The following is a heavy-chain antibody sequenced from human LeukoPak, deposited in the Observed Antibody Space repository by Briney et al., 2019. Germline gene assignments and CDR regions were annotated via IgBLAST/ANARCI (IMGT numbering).Heavy chain of an antibody. CDR2: IYYSGST. CDR3: ARGRDYYDSSSFFDY. J-gene: IGHJ4*02. CDR1: GSSISSYY. V-gene: IGHV4-59*01. Sequence: SATLSLTCTVSGSSISSYYWSWIRQPPGKGLEWLGYIYYSGSTNYNPSLKSRVPISVDTSRNRFSLKLSSVTAADTAVYYCARGRDYYDSSSFFDYWGQGALVTVSS. D-gene: IGHD3-22*01.